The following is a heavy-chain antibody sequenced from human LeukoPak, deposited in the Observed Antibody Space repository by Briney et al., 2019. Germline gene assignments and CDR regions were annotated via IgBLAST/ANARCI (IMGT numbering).Heavy chain of an antibody. J-gene: IGHJ5*02. CDR2: IYYSGST. Sequence: PSETLSLTCTVSGGSISSSSYYWGWIRQPPGKGLEWIGSIYYSGSTYYNPSLKSRVTISVDTSKNQFSLKLSSVTAADTAVYYCARRGYYSAWFDPWGQGTLVTVSS. CDR3: ARRGYYSAWFDP. D-gene: IGHD3-3*01. V-gene: IGHV4-39*01. CDR1: GGSISSSSYY.